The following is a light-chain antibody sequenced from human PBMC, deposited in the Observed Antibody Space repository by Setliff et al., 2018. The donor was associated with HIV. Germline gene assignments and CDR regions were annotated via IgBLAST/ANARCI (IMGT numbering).Light chain of an antibody. V-gene: IGLV2-23*01. J-gene: IGLJ1*01. Sequence: QSALTQPASVSGSPGQSITISCTGTSGDVGRYNLVSWYQQYPGKAPKLMIYQATKRPSGVSNRFSGSKSGNTASLTISGLQAEDEADYYCCSNTGSNTYVFGSGTRSPS. CDR1: SGDVGRYNL. CDR2: QAT. CDR3: CSNTGSNTYV.